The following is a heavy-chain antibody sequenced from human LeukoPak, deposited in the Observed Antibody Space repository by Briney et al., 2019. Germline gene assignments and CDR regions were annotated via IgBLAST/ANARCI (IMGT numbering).Heavy chain of an antibody. V-gene: IGHV1-2*02. D-gene: IGHD3-3*01. J-gene: IGHJ5*02. CDR1: GYTFTGYY. CDR3: ARVMDYDFWSGYYGASDWFDP. CDR2: INPNSGGT. Sequence: ASVKVSCKASGYTFTGYYMHWVRQAPGQGLEWMGWINPNSGGTNYAQKFQGRVTMTRDTSISTAYMELSRLRSDDTAVYYCARVMDYDFWSGYYGASDWFDPWGQGTLVTVSS.